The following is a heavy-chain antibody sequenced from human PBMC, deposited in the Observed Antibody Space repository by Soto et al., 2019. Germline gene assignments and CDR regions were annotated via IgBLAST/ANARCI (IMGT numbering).Heavy chain of an antibody. J-gene: IGHJ3*02. V-gene: IGHV3-33*01. CDR1: GFTFSSYG. Sequence: QVQLVESGGGVVQPGRSLRLSCAASGFTFSSYGMHWVRQAPGKGLEWVAGIWYDGSNKYYADSVKGRFTISRDNSKNTLYLQMNSLRAEDTAVYYCARTAGDMTPLLTTYPFDAFDIWGQGTMVTVSS. D-gene: IGHD4-4*01. CDR2: IWYDGSNK. CDR3: ARTAGDMTPLLTTYPFDAFDI.